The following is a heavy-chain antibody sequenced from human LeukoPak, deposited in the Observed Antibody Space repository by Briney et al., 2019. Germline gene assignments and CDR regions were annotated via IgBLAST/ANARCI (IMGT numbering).Heavy chain of an antibody. Sequence: AGGSLRLSCAASGFTFSSYWMSWVRQAPGKGLEWVGFIRSKAYGGTTEYAASVKGRFTISRDDSKSIAYLQMNSLKTEDTAVYYCTSVPIYYYYYMDVWGKGTTVTVSS. CDR2: IRSKAYGGTT. J-gene: IGHJ6*03. CDR1: GFTFSSYW. D-gene: IGHD2-2*01. V-gene: IGHV3-49*04. CDR3: TSVPIYYYYYMDV.